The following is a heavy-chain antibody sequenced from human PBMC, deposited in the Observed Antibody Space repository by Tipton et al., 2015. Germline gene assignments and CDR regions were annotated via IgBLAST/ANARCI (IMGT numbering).Heavy chain of an antibody. V-gene: IGHV3-7*01. Sequence: SLRLSCAASGLSVSANYMPWVRQAPGKGLEWVANIKPDGSESYYLESVEARFTFSRDNAKNSLYLQMNRLRAEDTAVYFCARSGGYGWDHWGQGTLVTVPS. CDR2: IKPDGSES. J-gene: IGHJ4*02. CDR1: GLSVSANY. CDR3: ARSGGYGWDH. D-gene: IGHD5-12*01.